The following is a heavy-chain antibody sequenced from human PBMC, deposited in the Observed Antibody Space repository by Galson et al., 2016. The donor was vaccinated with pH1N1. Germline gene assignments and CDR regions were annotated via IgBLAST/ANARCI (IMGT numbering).Heavy chain of an antibody. V-gene: IGHV3-23*01. J-gene: IGHJ2*01. D-gene: IGHD3-16*01. CDR3: AKDHKKRVVELGNFEL. CDR1: GFAFTNYA. CDR2: ISVSSLST. Sequence: SLRLSCAASGFAFTNYAIHWVRQAPGKGLEWVSFISVSSLSTYYADSVKGRFTISRDTSKNTVYLQMNSLRAEDTAVYYCAKDHKKRVVELGNFELRGRGTLVTVSS.